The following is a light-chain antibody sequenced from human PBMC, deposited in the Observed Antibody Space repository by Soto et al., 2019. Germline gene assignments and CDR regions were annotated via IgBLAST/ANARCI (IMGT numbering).Light chain of an antibody. CDR3: QQRSNWPPVT. CDR1: QGIGST. CDR2: DAS. V-gene: IGKV3-11*01. J-gene: IGKJ5*01. Sequence: EIVMTQSPSTLSVSPGERATLSCRASQGIGSTLAWYQQKPGQAPRLLIYDASNRATGIPARFSGSGSGTDFTLTISSLEPEDFAVYYCQQRSNWPPVTFGQGARLEIK.